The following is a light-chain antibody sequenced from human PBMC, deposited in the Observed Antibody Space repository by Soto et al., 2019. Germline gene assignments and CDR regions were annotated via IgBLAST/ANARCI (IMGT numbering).Light chain of an antibody. V-gene: IGKV3-20*01. CDR3: QQYGASPFT. J-gene: IGKJ3*01. Sequence: VVLTQSPATLSLSPGEPATLSCRASRHVYINALAWYQQKPGRTPTLLIYGASTRATGIPHRSSATASGTDFCLPISSAEPEDFEVYYCQQYGASPFTFGPGTRV. CDR1: RHVYINA. CDR2: GAS.